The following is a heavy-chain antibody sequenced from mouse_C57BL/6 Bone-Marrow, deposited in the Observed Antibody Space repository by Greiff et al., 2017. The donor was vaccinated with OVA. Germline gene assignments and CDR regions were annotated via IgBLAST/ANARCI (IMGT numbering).Heavy chain of an antibody. Sequence: QVQLKESGPGLVQPSQSLSITCTVSGFSLTSYGVHWVRQSPGKGLEWLGVIWSGGSTDYNAAFISRLSISKDNSKSQVFFKMNSLQADDTAIYYCARKGKLGPSWCAYWGQGTLVTVSA. CDR2: IWSGGST. CDR1: GFSLTSYG. D-gene: IGHD4-1*01. CDR3: ARKGKLGPSWCAY. J-gene: IGHJ3*01. V-gene: IGHV2-2*01.